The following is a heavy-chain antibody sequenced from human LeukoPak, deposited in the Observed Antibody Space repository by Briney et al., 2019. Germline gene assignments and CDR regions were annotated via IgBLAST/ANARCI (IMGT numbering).Heavy chain of an antibody. V-gene: IGHV4-59*08. CDR3: ARYPGWELRNFDY. CDR2: IYYSGNT. J-gene: IGHJ4*02. CDR1: GGSISSYY. D-gene: IGHD1-26*01. Sequence: PSETLSLTCTVSGGSISSYYWSWIRQPPGKGLEWIGYIYYSGNTNYNPSLKSRVTISVDTSKNQFSLKLSSVTAADTAVYYCARYPGWELRNFDYWGQGTLVTVSS.